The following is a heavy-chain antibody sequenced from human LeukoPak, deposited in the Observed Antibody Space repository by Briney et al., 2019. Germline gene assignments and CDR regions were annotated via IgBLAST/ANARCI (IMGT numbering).Heavy chain of an antibody. Sequence: GVSLRLSCAASGFTFSSFWMTWVRQAPGKGLEWVANIRQDGSEKYYMDSVEGRFTISRDNAKKSLFLRMNSLRVEDTAVYYCARDMRGDGFDIWGQGTMVTVSS. D-gene: IGHD2-2*01. J-gene: IGHJ3*02. CDR3: ARDMRGDGFDI. CDR1: GFTFSSFW. CDR2: IRQDGSEK. V-gene: IGHV3-7*04.